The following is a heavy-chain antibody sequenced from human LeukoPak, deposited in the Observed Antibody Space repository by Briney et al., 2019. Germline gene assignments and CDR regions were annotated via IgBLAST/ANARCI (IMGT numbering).Heavy chain of an antibody. V-gene: IGHV3-30*04. CDR1: GFTFSSYA. J-gene: IGHJ6*02. CDR2: ISYDGSNK. Sequence: GGSLRLSCAASGFTFSSYAMHWVRQAPGKGLEWVAVISYDGSNKYYADSVRGRFTISRDNSKNTLYLQMNSLRAEDTAVYYCARGRMATIDYYYGMDVWGQGTTVTVSS. D-gene: IGHD5-24*01. CDR3: ARGRMATIDYYYGMDV.